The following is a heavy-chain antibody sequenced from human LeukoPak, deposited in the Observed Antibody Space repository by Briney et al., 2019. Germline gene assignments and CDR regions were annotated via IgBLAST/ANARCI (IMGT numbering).Heavy chain of an antibody. CDR1: GGSISSSSYY. Sequence: PSETLSLTCTVSGGSISSSSYYWGWIRQPPGKGLEWIGSIYYSGSTYYNPSLKSRVTISVDTSKNQFSLKLNSVTAADTAVYYCARARYVSAWYAFDIWGQGTMVTVSS. D-gene: IGHD6-19*01. J-gene: IGHJ3*02. V-gene: IGHV4-39*07. CDR3: ARARYVSAWYAFDI. CDR2: IYYSGST.